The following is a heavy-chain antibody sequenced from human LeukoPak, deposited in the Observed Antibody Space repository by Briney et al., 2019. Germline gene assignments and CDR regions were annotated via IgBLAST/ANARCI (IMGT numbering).Heavy chain of an antibody. Sequence: PSETLSLTCTVSGGSISSYYWSWIRQPPGKGLEWIGYIYTSGSTNYNPSLKSRVTISVDTSKNQFSLKLSSVTAADAAVYYCASPQGFWSGYYGWFDPWGQGTLVTVSS. D-gene: IGHD3-3*01. CDR3: ASPQGFWSGYYGWFDP. J-gene: IGHJ5*02. V-gene: IGHV4-4*09. CDR2: IYTSGST. CDR1: GGSISSYY.